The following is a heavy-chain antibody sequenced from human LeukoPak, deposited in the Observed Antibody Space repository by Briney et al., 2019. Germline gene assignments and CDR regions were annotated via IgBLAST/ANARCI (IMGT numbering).Heavy chain of an antibody. CDR1: GFTFSSYW. D-gene: IGHD1-26*01. CDR2: IKQDGSEK. J-gene: IGHJ4*02. Sequence: PGGSLRLSCAASGFTFSSYWMSWVRQAPGKGLEWVANIKQDGSEKYYVDSVKGRFTTSRDNSRNTLDLQMNSLRAEDTAVYYCVRLSGSHFDYWGQGTLVTVSS. CDR3: VRLSGSHFDY. V-gene: IGHV3-7*01.